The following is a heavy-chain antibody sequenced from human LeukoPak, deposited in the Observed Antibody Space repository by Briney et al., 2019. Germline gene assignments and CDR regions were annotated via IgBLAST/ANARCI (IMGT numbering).Heavy chain of an antibody. CDR1: GGSVILNF. V-gene: IGHV4-59*08. D-gene: IGHD1-7*01. CDR3: ARHSPFDNWNYDY. CDR2: VFENGRT. Sequence: SETLSLTCSVSGGSVILNFWSWIRQTPGKGLEWIGYVFENGRTNYNPSLRSRVSMSQGTSKNQFSLKLNSVTASDTAVYYCARHSPFDNWNYDYWGQGILVTVSS. J-gene: IGHJ4*02.